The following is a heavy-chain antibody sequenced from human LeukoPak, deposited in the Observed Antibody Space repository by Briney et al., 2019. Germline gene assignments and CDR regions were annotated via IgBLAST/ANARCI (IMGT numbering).Heavy chain of an antibody. D-gene: IGHD3-3*01. CDR2: ISSSSTI. CDR3: ARDFLEDDY. J-gene: IGHJ4*02. CDR1: GFTFSNYN. Sequence: GGSLRLSCAASGFTFSNYNMNWVRQAPGKGLEWVSYISSSSTIHYAESVKGRFTISRDNARNSLYLQMNSLRAEDTAVYYCARDFLEDDYWGQGTLVSVSS. V-gene: IGHV3-48*01.